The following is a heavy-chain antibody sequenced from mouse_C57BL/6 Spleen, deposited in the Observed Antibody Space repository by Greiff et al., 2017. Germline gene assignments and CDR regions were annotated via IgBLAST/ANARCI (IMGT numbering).Heavy chain of an antibody. D-gene: IGHD1-1*01. V-gene: IGHV1-15*01. J-gene: IGHJ2*01. Sequence: QVQLQQSGAELVRPGASVTLSCKASGYTFTDYEMHWVKQTPVHGLEWIGAIDPETGGTAYNQKFKGKAILTADKSSSTAYMELRSLTSEDSAVYYCTRGTTVVEFDYWGQGTTLTVSS. CDR1: GYTFTDYE. CDR3: TRGTTVVEFDY. CDR2: IDPETGGT.